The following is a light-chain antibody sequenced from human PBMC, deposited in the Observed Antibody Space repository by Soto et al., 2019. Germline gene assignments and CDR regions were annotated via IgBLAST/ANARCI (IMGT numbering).Light chain of an antibody. V-gene: IGKV1-33*01. CDR2: DAS. J-gene: IGKJ1*01. CDR3: QHYETYSST. CDR1: QDISNY. Sequence: DVQMTPSPSSLSASVGDRIIITCQASQDISNYLNWYQQKPGKAPKLLIYDASNLESGVPSRFSGGGSGTDFTLTISSLQPDDSATYYCQHYETYSSTFGQGTKVDIK.